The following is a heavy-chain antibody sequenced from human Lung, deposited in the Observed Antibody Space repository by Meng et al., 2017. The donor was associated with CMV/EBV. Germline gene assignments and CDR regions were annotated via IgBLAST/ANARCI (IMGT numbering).Heavy chain of an antibody. CDR1: GFTFIDYT. Sequence: GGSLRLSCASSGFTFIDYTMNWVRQAPGKGLEWLSSISSVSISIFYSDSVRGRFTISRDNAKNSLYLQMNSLRAEDTVVYYCARAHYYYVWGSSLYYFDYWGQGTLVTGSS. J-gene: IGHJ4*02. CDR2: ISSVSISI. CDR3: ARAHYYYVWGSSLYYFDY. V-gene: IGHV3-21*01. D-gene: IGHD3-16*01.